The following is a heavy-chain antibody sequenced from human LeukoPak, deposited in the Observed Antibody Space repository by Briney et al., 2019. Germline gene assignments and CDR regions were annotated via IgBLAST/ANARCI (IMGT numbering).Heavy chain of an antibody. CDR1: GGSFSGYY. J-gene: IGHJ4*02. CDR3: ARGRVYLYYFDY. D-gene: IGHD1-20*01. Sequence: SETLSLTCAVYGGSFSGYYWSWSRQPPGKGLEWIGEINHSGSTNYNPSLKSRVTISVDTSKNQFSLKLSSVTAADTAVYYCARGRVYLYYFDYWGQGTLVTVSS. CDR2: INHSGST. V-gene: IGHV4-34*01.